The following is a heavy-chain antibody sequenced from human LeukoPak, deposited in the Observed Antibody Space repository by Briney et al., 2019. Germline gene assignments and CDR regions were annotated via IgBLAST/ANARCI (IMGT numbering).Heavy chain of an antibody. V-gene: IGHV5-51*01. CDR3: ARRRGRYSGDAFDI. D-gene: IGHD1-26*01. CDR1: GYTFSNYW. J-gene: IGHJ3*02. Sequence: GESLKISCKGSGYTFSNYWIGWVRQIPGKGLEWMGIIYPGDSDTRYSPSFQGQVTISADKSMSTAYLQWSSLKASDTAMYYCARRRGRYSGDAFDIWGQGTMVTVSS. CDR2: IYPGDSDT.